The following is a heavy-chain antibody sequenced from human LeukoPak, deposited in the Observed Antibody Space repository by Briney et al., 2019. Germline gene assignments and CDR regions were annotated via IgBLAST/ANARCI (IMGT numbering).Heavy chain of an antibody. D-gene: IGHD4-17*01. J-gene: IGHJ4*02. CDR1: GGSISSSSYY. Sequence: SETLSLTCTVSGGSISSSSYYWGWIRQPPGKGLEWIGSIYYSGSTYYNPSLKSRVTISVDTSKNQFSLKLSSVTAADTAVYYCARERAVTTYYYFDYWGQGTLVTVSS. CDR2: IYYSGST. V-gene: IGHV4-39*07. CDR3: ARERAVTTYYYFDY.